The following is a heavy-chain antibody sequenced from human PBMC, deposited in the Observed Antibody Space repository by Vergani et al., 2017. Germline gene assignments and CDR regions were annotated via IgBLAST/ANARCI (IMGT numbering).Heavy chain of an antibody. CDR1: GGSISSGSYY. J-gene: IGHJ4*02. D-gene: IGHD1-14*01. V-gene: IGHV4-61*02. Sequence: QVQLQESGPGLVKPSQTLSLTCTVSGGSISSGSYYWSWIRQPAGKGLEWIGRISTSGNTNYSPSFQGHVTISADKSISTAYLQWSSLKASDTAMYYCARHSGIWGDYWGQGTLVTVSS. CDR2: ISTSGNT. CDR3: ARHSGIWGDY.